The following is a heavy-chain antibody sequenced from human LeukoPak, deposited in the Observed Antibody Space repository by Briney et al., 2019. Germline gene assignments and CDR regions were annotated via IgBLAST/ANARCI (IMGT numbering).Heavy chain of an antibody. Sequence: PSETLSLTCTVSGGSISSGSYYWSWIRQPAGKGLEWIGRIYTSGSTNYNPSLKSRVTISVDTSKNQFSLKLNSVTPEDTAVYYCAKGGGVATPFDYWGQGTLVTVSS. CDR2: IYTSGST. CDR1: GGSISSGSYY. V-gene: IGHV4-61*02. D-gene: IGHD5-12*01. CDR3: AKGGGVATPFDY. J-gene: IGHJ4*02.